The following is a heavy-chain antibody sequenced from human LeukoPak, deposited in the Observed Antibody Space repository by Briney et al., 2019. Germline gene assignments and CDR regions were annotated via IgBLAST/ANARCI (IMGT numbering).Heavy chain of an antibody. J-gene: IGHJ4*02. D-gene: IGHD3-22*01. CDR2: INQDGSDK. V-gene: IGHV3-7*01. CDR3: ARSRSSGYYFDF. CDR1: GFTFSRSW. Sequence: GGSLRLSCAASGFTFSRSWMSGVRQVPGGGLEGLANINQDGSDKPILDSVKGRFTISRDNAKDSLYLQMNSLRAEDTAVYYCARSRSSGYYFDFWGQGTLVTVSS.